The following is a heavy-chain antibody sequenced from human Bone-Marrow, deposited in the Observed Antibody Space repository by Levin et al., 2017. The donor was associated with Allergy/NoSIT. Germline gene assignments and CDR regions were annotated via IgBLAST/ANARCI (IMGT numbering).Heavy chain of an antibody. CDR1: GFTFSSYG. CDR3: AKSKSYSSSWYYFDY. D-gene: IGHD6-13*01. Sequence: SCAASGFTFSSYGMHWVRQAPGKGLEWVAVISYDGSNKYYADSVKGRFTISRDNSKNTLYLQMNSLRAEDTAVYYCAKSKSYSSSWYYFDYWGQGTLVTVSS. V-gene: IGHV3-30*18. J-gene: IGHJ4*02. CDR2: ISYDGSNK.